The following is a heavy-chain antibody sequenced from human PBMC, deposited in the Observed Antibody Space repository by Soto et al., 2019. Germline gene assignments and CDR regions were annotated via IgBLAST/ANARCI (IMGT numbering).Heavy chain of an antibody. D-gene: IGHD3-22*01. CDR1: RYSFTSYW. CDR3: VRGPPGDDSSGYPFDY. V-gene: IGHV5-51*01. Sequence: SEALKISSKGSRYSFTSYWIGWVRQMPGKGLEWMGIIYPGDSDTRYSPSFQGQVTISADKSISTAYLQWSSLKASDTAMYYRVRGPPGDDSSGYPFDYWGQGTLVTVSS. CDR2: IYPGDSDT. J-gene: IGHJ4*02.